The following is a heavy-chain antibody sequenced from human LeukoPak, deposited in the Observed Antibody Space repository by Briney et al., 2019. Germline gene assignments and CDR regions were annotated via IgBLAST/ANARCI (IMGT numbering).Heavy chain of an antibody. CDR3: VRGLHGPSDY. V-gene: IGHV3-74*01. J-gene: IGHJ4*02. Sequence: PGGSLRLSCAASGFTFSSSWMHWVRQAPGKGLVWVSRLNPDGGTTTYADSVKGRFTISRDNAKNTLYLEMNSLRAEDTAVYYCVRGLHGPSDYGGQGTLVTVSS. D-gene: IGHD4-11*01. CDR2: LNPDGGTT. CDR1: GFTFSSSW.